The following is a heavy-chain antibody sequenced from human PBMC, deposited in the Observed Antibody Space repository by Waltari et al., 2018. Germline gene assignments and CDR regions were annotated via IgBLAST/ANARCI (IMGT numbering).Heavy chain of an antibody. V-gene: IGHV2-5*01. CDR3: AHRRPIEFPESDWFDP. D-gene: IGHD2-21*01. Sequence: QITLKGSGPTLVKPTQTLTLTCTFSGFSLSTSGVGVGWIRQPPGKALEWLALIYWNDDKRYSPSLKSRLTITKDTSKNQVVLTMTNMDPVDTATYYCAHRRPIEFPESDWFDPWGQGTLVTVSS. CDR2: IYWNDDK. CDR1: GFSLSTSGVG. J-gene: IGHJ5*02.